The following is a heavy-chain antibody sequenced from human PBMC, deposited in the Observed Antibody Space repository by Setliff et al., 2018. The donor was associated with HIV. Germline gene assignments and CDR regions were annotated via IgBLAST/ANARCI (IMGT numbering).Heavy chain of an antibody. D-gene: IGHD1-26*01. CDR3: ASEWDRGGGRPFDVWGQGAFDI. CDR1: GYSFTSYW. CDR2: IDPSDSYT. J-gene: IGHJ3*02. Sequence: GESLKISCKGSGYSFTSYWISWVRQMPGKGLEWMGRIDPSDSYTNYSPSFQGHVTISADKSISTAYLQWSSLKASDTAMYFCASEWDRGGGRPFDVWGQGAFDIWGQGTMVTVSS. V-gene: IGHV5-10-1*01.